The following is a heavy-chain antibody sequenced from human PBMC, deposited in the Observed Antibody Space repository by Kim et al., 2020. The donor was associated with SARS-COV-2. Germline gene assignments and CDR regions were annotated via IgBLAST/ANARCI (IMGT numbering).Heavy chain of an antibody. CDR1: GFTFSGSA. Sequence: GGSLRLSCAASGFTFSGSAMHWVRQASGKGLERVGRIRSKANSYATAYAASVKGRFTISRDDSKNTAYLQMNSLKTEDTAVYYCTRPHMVSQRDYYGMDVWGQGTTVTVSS. D-gene: IGHD3-10*01. CDR2: IRSKANSYAT. J-gene: IGHJ6*02. CDR3: TRPHMVSQRDYYGMDV. V-gene: IGHV3-73*01.